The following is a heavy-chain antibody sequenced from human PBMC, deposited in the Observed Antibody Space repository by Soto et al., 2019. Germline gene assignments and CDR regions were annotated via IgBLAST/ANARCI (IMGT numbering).Heavy chain of an antibody. CDR3: AKEGGTARLDYYYMDV. Sequence: EVQLLESGGGLVQPGGSLRLSCVASRFTFSNYAMTWVRQDPGKGLVWVSAISGSGGSTYYADSVKGHLTISRDKSKNTLYLQMTSLRAEDTSLYYCAKEGGTARLDYYYMDVWGKGTTVTVSS. J-gene: IGHJ6*03. V-gene: IGHV3-23*01. CDR1: RFTFSNYA. D-gene: IGHD5-18*01. CDR2: ISGSGGST.